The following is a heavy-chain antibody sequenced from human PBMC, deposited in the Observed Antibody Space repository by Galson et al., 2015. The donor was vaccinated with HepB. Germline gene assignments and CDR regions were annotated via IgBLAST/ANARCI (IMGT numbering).Heavy chain of an antibody. V-gene: IGHV3-30*18. Sequence: SLRLSCADSGFTFSGYGMLGVRQAPGKGLGGGAGSSYDGSNEYYADSLKGRFAIPRNNSKNTLSLKINSLRAEDTAVYYCANGVATIFGVAGLDAFDIWGQGTMVTVSS. CDR3: ANGVATIFGVAGLDAFDI. CDR2: SSYDGSNE. D-gene: IGHD3-3*01. J-gene: IGHJ3*02. CDR1: GFTFSGYG.